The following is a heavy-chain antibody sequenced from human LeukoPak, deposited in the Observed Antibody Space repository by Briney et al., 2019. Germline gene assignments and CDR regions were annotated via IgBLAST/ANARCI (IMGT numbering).Heavy chain of an antibody. CDR1: GFTFSSYA. CDR2: ISGSGGST. D-gene: IGHD6-13*01. J-gene: IGHJ4*02. Sequence: GGSLRLSCAASGFTFSSYAMSWVRQAPGKGLEWVSAISGSGGSTYYADSVKGRFTISRDNSKSTLYLQMNSLRAEDTAVYYCAKDLSQQLVSYDQDYWGQGTLVTVSS. CDR3: AKDLSQQLVSYDQDY. V-gene: IGHV3-23*01.